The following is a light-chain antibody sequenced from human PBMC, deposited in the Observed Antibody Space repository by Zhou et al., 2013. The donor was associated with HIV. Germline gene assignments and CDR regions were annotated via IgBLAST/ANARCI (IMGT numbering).Light chain of an antibody. CDR3: QQSHSTPVT. Sequence: DIQMTQSPSSLSASVGDRVTITCRASQSISNFLNWYQQKPGQAPKLLIYAASNLQIGVPSKFSGSGSGTDFTLTISSLQPEDFATYYCQQSHSTPVTFGQGTKLEIK. J-gene: IGKJ2*01. CDR2: AAS. V-gene: IGKV1-39*01. CDR1: QSISNF.